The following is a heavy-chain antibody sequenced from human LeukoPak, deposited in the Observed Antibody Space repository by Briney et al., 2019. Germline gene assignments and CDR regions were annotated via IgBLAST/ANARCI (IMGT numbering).Heavy chain of an antibody. CDR2: INTDGSST. J-gene: IGHJ4*02. CDR3: AKDQGYSYGFFDY. V-gene: IGHV3-74*01. Sequence: GGSLRLSCAASGFTFSSYWMHWVRQAPGKGLVWVSRINTDGSSTSYADSVKGRFTISRDNAKNTLYLQMNSLRAEDTAVYYCAKDQGYSYGFFDYWGQGTLVTVSS. CDR1: GFTFSSYW. D-gene: IGHD5-18*01.